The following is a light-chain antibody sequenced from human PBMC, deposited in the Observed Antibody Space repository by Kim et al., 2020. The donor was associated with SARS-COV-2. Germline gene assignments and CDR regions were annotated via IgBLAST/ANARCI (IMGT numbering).Light chain of an antibody. CDR2: AAS. V-gene: IGKV1-9*01. Sequence: SASVGDRVTITCRASQVIDNYLVWYQQKPGKLPKVLMYAASTLQSGVPSRFSGSGSGTEFTLTVSSLQPEDFATYYCQQLYTYPRTFGQGTKLEI. J-gene: IGKJ2*01. CDR3: QQLYTYPRT. CDR1: QVIDNY.